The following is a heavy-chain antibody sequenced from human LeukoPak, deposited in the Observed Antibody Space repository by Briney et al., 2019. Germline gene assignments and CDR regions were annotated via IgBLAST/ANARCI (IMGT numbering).Heavy chain of an antibody. V-gene: IGHV3-33*01. CDR1: GFTFSSYG. CDR3: ARDRAGSGSYEGYFDY. CDR2: IWYDGSNK. D-gene: IGHD3-10*01. Sequence: PGGSLRLSCAASGFTFSSYGMHWVRQAPGKGLEWVAVIWYDGSNKYYADSVKGRFTISRDNSKNTLYLRMNSLRAEDTAAYYCARDRAGSGSYEGYFDYWGQGTLVTVSS. J-gene: IGHJ4*02.